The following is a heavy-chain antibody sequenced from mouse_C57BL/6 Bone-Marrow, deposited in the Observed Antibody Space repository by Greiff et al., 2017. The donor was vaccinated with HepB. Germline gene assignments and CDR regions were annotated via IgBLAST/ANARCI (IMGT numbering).Heavy chain of an antibody. D-gene: IGHD2-4*01. J-gene: IGHJ1*03. Sequence: QVQLQQSGPELVKPGASVKISCKASGYAFSSSWMNWVKQRPGKGLEWIGRIYPGDGDTNYNGKFKSKATLTADKSSSTAYMQLSSLTSEDSAGYFCASRGVRLRYWYFDVWGTGTTVTVSS. CDR3: ASRGVRLRYWYFDV. V-gene: IGHV1-82*01. CDR1: GYAFSSSW. CDR2: IYPGDGDT.